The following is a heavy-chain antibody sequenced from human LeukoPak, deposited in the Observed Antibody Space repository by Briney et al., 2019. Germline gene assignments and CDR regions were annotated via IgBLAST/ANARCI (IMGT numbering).Heavy chain of an antibody. CDR3: TREDNWYFDL. J-gene: IGHJ2*01. CDR2: INTGSTYT. V-gene: IGHV3-11*05. CDR1: GFTFSDYY. Sequence: GGSLRLSCAASGFTFSDYYMTWIRQAPGKGLEWLSYINTGSTYTNYANSVKGRFTISRDNAKNSLYLQLSSLRAEDTAVYYCTREDNWYFDLWGRGTLVTVSS.